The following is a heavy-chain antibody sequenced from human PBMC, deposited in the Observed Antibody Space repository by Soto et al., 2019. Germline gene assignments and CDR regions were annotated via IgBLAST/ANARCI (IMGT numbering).Heavy chain of an antibody. V-gene: IGHV3-33*01. D-gene: IGHD4-17*01. CDR1: GFTFSTYG. CDR3: ARESHGDYVCDH. Sequence: QVQLVESGGGVVQPGTSLRLSCAASGFTFSTYGMHWVRQAPGKGLEWVAGIWYDGTKKNYADSVKGRFTISRDNSKTTLYLPVSSLRPEDTAVYYCARESHGDYVCDHWGQGTLVTVSS. CDR2: IWYDGTKK. J-gene: IGHJ4*02.